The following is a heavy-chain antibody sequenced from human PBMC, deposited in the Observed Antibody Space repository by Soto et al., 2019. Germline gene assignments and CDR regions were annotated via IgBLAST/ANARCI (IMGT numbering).Heavy chain of an antibody. J-gene: IGHJ5*02. CDR3: ARGGTTMVTPPFDP. D-gene: IGHD4-17*01. V-gene: IGHV1-46*01. CDR1: GYTFTSYY. Sequence: ASVKVSCKASGYTFTSYYMHWVRQAPGQGLEWVGIFNPSGGTATYAQKFQGRATMTRDTSTSTVYMELSSLRSEDTAVYYCARGGTTMVTPPFDPWGQGTLVTVPQ. CDR2: FNPSGGTA.